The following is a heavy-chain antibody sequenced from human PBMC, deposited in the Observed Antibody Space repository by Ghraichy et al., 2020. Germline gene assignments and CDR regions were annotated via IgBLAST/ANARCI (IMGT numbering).Heavy chain of an antibody. V-gene: IGHV3-64D*06. J-gene: IGHJ4*02. CDR1: GFTFSSYS. CDR2: ITSNGGST. CDR3: VKRNGYSYDY. D-gene: IGHD5-24*01. Sequence: GGSLRLSCSASGFTFSSYSMHWVRQAPGKGLEYVSAITSNGGSTYYADSVKGRFTISRDNSKNTLYLQVSSLRAEDTAVYYCVKRNGYSYDYWDQGTLVTVSS.